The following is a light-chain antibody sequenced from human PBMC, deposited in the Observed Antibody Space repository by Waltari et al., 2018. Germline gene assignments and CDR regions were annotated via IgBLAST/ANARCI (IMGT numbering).Light chain of an antibody. Sequence: QSVLTQPPSVSGAPGQRVTIYCTGSSSHIGAGYDVHWSQKLPVTAPKLLIYGNSNRPSGVPDRFSGSKSGTSASLAITGLQAEDEADYYCQSYDSSLSGHVVFGGGTKLTVL. V-gene: IGLV1-40*01. CDR1: SSHIGAGYD. CDR2: GNS. CDR3: QSYDSSLSGHVV. J-gene: IGLJ2*01.